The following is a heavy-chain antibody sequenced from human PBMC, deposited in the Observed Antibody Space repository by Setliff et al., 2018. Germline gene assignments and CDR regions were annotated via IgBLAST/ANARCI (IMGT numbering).Heavy chain of an antibody. V-gene: IGHV3-74*01. CDR1: GFTFSNYW. CDR3: ARSGGIGNYNWDV. D-gene: IGHD3-16*01. J-gene: IGHJ6*03. CDR2: IYTDGTIT. Sequence: PGGSLRLSCAASGFTFSNYWMHWVRQAPGKGLVWVSRIYTDGTITSYADSVKGRFTISRDNAKNTLHLQMDSLRAEDTAVYYCARSGGIGNYNWDVWGKGTTVTVSS.